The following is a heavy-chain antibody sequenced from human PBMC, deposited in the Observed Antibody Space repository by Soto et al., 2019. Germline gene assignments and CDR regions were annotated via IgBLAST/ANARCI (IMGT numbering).Heavy chain of an antibody. Sequence: PGGSLRLSCATSGFTFSSYGMHWVRQAPGKGLEWVAVISYDGGNEYNADSVRGRFTVSRDNSKNTLYLQMNSLRPEDTAVYYCAKDVSRLAADNYFDYWCQATLITVS. CDR2: ISYDGGNE. CDR3: AKDVSRLAADNYFDY. D-gene: IGHD3-16*01. J-gene: IGHJ4*02. V-gene: IGHV3-30*18. CDR1: GFTFSSYG.